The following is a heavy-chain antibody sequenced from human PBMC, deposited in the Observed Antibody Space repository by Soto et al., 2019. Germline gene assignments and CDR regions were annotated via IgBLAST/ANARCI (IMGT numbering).Heavy chain of an antibody. Sequence: SETLSLTCAVSGGSISSSNWWSWVRQPPGKGLEWIGEIYHSGSTNYNPSLKSRVTISVDKSKNQFSLKLSSVAAADTAVYYCARGNQEYSSSWFDYWGQGTLVTVSS. CDR3: ARGNQEYSSSWFDY. J-gene: IGHJ4*02. CDR1: GGSISSSNW. V-gene: IGHV4-4*02. CDR2: IYHSGST. D-gene: IGHD6-13*01.